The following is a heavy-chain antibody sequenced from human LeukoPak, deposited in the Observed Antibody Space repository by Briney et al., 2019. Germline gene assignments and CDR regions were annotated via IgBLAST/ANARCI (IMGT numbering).Heavy chain of an antibody. CDR3: ARGPYGDYVDALDY. D-gene: IGHD4-17*01. CDR2: ISSSSSYI. Sequence: GGSLRLSCAASGFTFSSYSMNWVRQAPGKGLEWVSSISSSSSYIYYADSVKGRFTISRDNAKNSLYLQMNSLRAEDTAVYYCARGPYGDYVDALDYWGQGTLVTVSS. CDR1: GFTFSSYS. V-gene: IGHV3-21*01. J-gene: IGHJ4*02.